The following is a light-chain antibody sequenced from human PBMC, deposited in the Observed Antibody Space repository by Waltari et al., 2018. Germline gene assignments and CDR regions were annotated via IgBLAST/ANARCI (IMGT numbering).Light chain of an antibody. Sequence: LTHPASASGSPGHSTTISCTGSSNDLVTYNLFSWFQPHPGKAPKLMIYEGTERPSGVSNRFSGSKSGNTASLTISGLQAEDEADYYCCSYAGSTTFLYVFGTGTKVTVL. CDR1: SNDLVTYNL. CDR3: CSYAGSTTFLYV. CDR2: EGT. J-gene: IGLJ1*01. V-gene: IGLV2-23*01.